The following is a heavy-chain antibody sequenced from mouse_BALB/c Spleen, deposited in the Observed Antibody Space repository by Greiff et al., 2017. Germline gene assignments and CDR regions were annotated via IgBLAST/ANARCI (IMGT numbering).Heavy chain of an antibody. V-gene: IGHV1-87*01. D-gene: IGHD2-2*01. Sequence: QVQLQQSGAELARPGASVKLSCKASGYTFTSYWMQWVKQRPGQGLEWIGAIYPGDGDTRYTQKFKGKATLTADKSSSTAYMQLSSLASEDSAVYYCAREGGYFAYWGQGTLVTVSA. CDR1: GYTFTSYW. CDR3: AREGGYFAY. CDR2: IYPGDGDT. J-gene: IGHJ3*01.